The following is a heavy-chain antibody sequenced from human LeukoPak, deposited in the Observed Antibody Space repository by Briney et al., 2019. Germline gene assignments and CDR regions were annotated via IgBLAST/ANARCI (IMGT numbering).Heavy chain of an antibody. D-gene: IGHD3-10*01. J-gene: IGHJ4*02. CDR2: TIPIFDTA. CDR1: GDNFNSYA. V-gene: IGHV1-69*13. CDR3: ASGEGFGESMSFDN. Sequence: SVKVSCKASGDNFNSYAISWVRPAPGQGLEWMGGTIPIFDTADYAQKFQDRVTITADESTSTAHMELSSLRSDDTAVYYCASGEGFGESMSFDNWGQGTLVTVSS.